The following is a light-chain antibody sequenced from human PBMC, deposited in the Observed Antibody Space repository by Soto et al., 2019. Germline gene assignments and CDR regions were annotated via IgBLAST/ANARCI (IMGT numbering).Light chain of an antibody. Sequence: EIVFTQSPATLSFSPGERATLSCRASESVRHYVAWYQQKPGQAPRLLIYDASTRATGIPAKFSGSGSGTDYTLSISSLEAEDFAVYYCQHRDNWSYIFGQGTKVDIK. CDR1: ESVRHY. J-gene: IGKJ2*01. V-gene: IGKV3-11*01. CDR2: DAS. CDR3: QHRDNWSYI.